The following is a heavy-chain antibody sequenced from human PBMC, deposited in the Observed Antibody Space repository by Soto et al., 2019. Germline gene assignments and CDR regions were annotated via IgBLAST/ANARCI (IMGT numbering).Heavy chain of an antibody. D-gene: IGHD3-10*01. Sequence: QVQLVQSGAELKKPGSSVKVSCTASVGTFNFYAMNWVRQAPGQGPEWMGRIIPMVRVANYAQKFQGRVTLIADKATSTSYMVLSSLASADTAAYYCAPNHGSGSAAFDYWGQGTLVTVSS. J-gene: IGHJ4*02. CDR3: APNHGSGSAAFDY. CDR1: VGTFNFYA. CDR2: IIPMVRVA. V-gene: IGHV1-69*02.